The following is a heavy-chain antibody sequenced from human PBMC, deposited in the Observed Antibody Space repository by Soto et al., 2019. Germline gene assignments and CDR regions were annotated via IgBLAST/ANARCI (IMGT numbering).Heavy chain of an antibody. D-gene: IGHD1-7*01. V-gene: IGHV3-48*03. CDR1: GFTLSSYE. Sequence: EVQLVGSGGGLVQPGGSLRLSCAASGFTLSSYEMNWVRQAPGRGLEWVSYISGSGSTIYYADSVKGRFTISRDNAKNSLYLQMNSLRAEDTAVYYCARVGELTTFFDYWGQGTLVTVSS. CDR3: ARVGELTTFFDY. J-gene: IGHJ4*02. CDR2: ISGSGSTI.